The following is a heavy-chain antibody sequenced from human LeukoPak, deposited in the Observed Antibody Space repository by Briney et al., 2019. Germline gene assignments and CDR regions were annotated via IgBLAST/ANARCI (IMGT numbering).Heavy chain of an antibody. D-gene: IGHD3-22*01. V-gene: IGHV3-7*01. J-gene: IGHJ5*02. CDR2: IKQDGSEK. CDR1: GFTFSSYW. Sequence: PGGSLRLSCAASGFTFSSYWMSWVRQAPGKGLEWVANIKQDGSEKYYVDSVKGRFTIPRDNAKNSLYLQMNSLRAEDTAVYYCARDWDPYYYDSRENWFDPWGQGTLVTVSS. CDR3: ARDWDPYYYDSRENWFDP.